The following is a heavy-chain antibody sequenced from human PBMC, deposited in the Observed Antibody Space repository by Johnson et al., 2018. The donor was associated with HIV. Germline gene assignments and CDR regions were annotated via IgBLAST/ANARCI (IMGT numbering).Heavy chain of an antibody. CDR3: ARYEGNYVAFDI. CDR2: IYSGGST. Sequence: MQLVESGGGVVQPGRSLRLSCAASGFAFSSYWMHWVRQAPGKGLVWVSVIYSGGSTYYADSVKGRFTISRDNSKNTLYLQMNSLRAEDTAVYYCARYEGNYVAFDIWGQGTMVTVSS. J-gene: IGHJ3*02. CDR1: GFAFSSYW. V-gene: IGHV3-66*02. D-gene: IGHD1-7*01.